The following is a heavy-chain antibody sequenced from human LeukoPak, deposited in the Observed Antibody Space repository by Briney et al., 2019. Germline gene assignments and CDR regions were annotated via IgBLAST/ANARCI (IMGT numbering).Heavy chain of an antibody. CDR3: AKDTGNYDLYLQH. CDR2: ICGDGGST. D-gene: IGHD3-10*01. CDR1: GFTFDDYA. J-gene: IGHJ1*01. V-gene: IGHV3-43*02. Sequence: GGSLRLSCAASGFTFDDYAMHWVRQAPGKGLERVSLICGDGGSTYYADSVKGRFTISRDKNSLYLQMNSLRTEDTALYYCAKDTGNYDLYLQHWGQGTLVTVSS.